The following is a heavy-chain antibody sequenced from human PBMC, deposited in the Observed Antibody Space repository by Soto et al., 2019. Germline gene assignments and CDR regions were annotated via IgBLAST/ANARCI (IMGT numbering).Heavy chain of an antibody. Sequence: EVQVVQSGGGSVQPGGSLRLSCEASGFTFSSYGMTWVRQAPGKGLEWVAGISGRGVDTKYGDSVKGRFIIARDNPMKKMYLQMNNLRVEDTAVYFCAIGGAYCYGDCTRAHWGQGTLVTVSS. CDR2: ISGRGVDT. CDR1: GFTFSSYG. CDR3: AIGGAYCYGDCTRAH. J-gene: IGHJ4*02. V-gene: IGHV3-23*04. D-gene: IGHD2-21*02.